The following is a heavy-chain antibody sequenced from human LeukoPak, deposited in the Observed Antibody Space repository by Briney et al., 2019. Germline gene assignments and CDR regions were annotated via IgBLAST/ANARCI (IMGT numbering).Heavy chain of an antibody. CDR1: GYTFTSYG. CDR3: ARLCGGYACVDY. CDR2: ISVYNGNT. V-gene: IGHV1-18*01. Sequence: ASVKVSCKASGYTFTSYGISWVRQAPGQGLEWMGWISVYNGNTNYAQNLQGRVTMTTDTSTSTVYMELRSLRSDDTAVYYCARLCGGYACVDYWGQGTLVTVSS. D-gene: IGHD2-21*01. J-gene: IGHJ4*02.